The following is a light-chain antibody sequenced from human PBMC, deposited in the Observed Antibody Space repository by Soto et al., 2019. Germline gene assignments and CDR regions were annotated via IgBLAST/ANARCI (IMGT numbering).Light chain of an antibody. CDR1: QDINSY. J-gene: IGKJ1*01. V-gene: IGKV1-5*03. CDR3: QQYNSSPA. Sequence: IQLTQSPSSLSASIGDRVTITCRASQDINSYLAWYQQKPGKAPKLLIYKASSLESGVPSRFSGSGSGTEFTLTISSLQPDDFATYYCQQYNSSPAFGQGTKVDIK. CDR2: KAS.